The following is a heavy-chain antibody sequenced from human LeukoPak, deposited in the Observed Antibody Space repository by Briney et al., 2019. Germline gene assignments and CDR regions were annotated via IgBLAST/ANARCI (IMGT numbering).Heavy chain of an antibody. J-gene: IGHJ4*02. V-gene: IGHV3-30*18. CDR3: AKDYSASQLVPLYYFNC. CDR1: GFTFSSYG. Sequence: GGSLRLSCAASGFTFSSYGMHWVRQAPGKGLEWVAVISYDGSNKYYADSVKGRFTISRDNSKYTLYLQMNSLRAEDTAVYFCAKDYSASQLVPLYYFNCWGQGSLVTVSS. CDR2: ISYDGSNK. D-gene: IGHD6-6*01.